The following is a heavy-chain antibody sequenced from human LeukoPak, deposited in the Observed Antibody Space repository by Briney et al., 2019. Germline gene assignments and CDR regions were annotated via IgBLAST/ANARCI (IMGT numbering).Heavy chain of an antibody. V-gene: IGHV4-59*08. D-gene: IGHD4-17*01. CDR1: GGSISSYY. Sequence: SETLSLTCTVSGGSISSYYWSWIRQPPGKGLEWIGYIYYSGSTNYNPSLKSRVTISVDTSKNQFSLKLSSVTAADTAVYYCARRFVYGDYPHLDYWGQGTLVTVSS. CDR2: IYYSGST. CDR3: ARRFVYGDYPHLDY. J-gene: IGHJ4*02.